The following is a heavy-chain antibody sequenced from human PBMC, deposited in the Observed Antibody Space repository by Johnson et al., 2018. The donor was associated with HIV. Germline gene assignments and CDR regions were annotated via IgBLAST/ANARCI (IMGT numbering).Heavy chain of an antibody. D-gene: IGHD4-23*01. V-gene: IGHV3-9*01. J-gene: IGHJ3*02. CDR1: GFTFDDYA. Sequence: VQLVESGGGLVQPGRSLRLSCAASGFTFDDYAMHWVRQAPGKGLEWVSGISWNSGTKGYADSVKGRFTITRDNAKNSLYLQINSLRAEDTAVYYCAREEGVGDDYGGKSAFDIWGQGTMVTVSS. CDR2: ISWNSGTK. CDR3: AREEGVGDDYGGKSAFDI.